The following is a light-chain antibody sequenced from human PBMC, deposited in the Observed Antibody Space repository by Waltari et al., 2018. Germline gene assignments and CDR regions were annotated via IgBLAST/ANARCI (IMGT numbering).Light chain of an antibody. CDR1: QRINSN. V-gene: IGKV3-15*01. J-gene: IGKJ1*01. CDR3: QQYNNWPRT. Sequence: ELVMTQSPAPLSVSPGERATLSCRASQRINSNLAWYQQKPGQAPRLLIYGASTRATGIPARFAGTGSGTEFTLTISSLQSEDFAVYYCQQYNNWPRTFGQGTKVEIK. CDR2: GAS.